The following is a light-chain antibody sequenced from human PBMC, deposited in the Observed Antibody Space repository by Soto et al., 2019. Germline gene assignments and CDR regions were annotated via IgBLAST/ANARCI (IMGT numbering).Light chain of an antibody. Sequence: DIQLTHSPSFLSASVGDRVTITCRASQGIRHYLAWYQQKPGKVPKLLIYEASNLQSGVPSRFRGGGSGTEFTLTISSLQPEDVATYYCQNFDSAPQTFGQGTKVDIK. CDR1: QGIRHY. CDR2: EAS. J-gene: IGKJ1*01. CDR3: QNFDSAPQT. V-gene: IGKV1-27*01.